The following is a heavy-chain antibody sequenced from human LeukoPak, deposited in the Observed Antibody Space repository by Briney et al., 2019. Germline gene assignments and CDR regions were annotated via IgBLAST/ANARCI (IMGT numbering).Heavy chain of an antibody. D-gene: IGHD4-17*01. J-gene: IGHJ4*02. V-gene: IGHV4-38-2*02. CDR1: GYSIGSGYY. Sequence: SETLSLTCTVSGYSIGSGYYWGWIRQPPGKGLEWIGSIYHSGSTYYNPSLKSRVTISVDTSKNQFSLKLSSVTAADTAVYYCARDLQDGDYAGGGDYWGQGTLVTVSS. CDR3: ARDLQDGDYAGGGDY. CDR2: IYHSGST.